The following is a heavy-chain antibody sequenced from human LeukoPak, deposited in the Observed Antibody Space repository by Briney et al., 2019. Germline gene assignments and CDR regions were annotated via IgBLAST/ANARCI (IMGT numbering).Heavy chain of an antibody. CDR2: ISGSGGST. D-gene: IGHD6-6*01. Sequence: GGSLSLSCAASGFTFSSYAMSWVRQAPGKGLEWVSAISGSGGSTYYADAVKGRFTISRDNSKNTLYLQMNSLRAEDTAVYYCAKEAVEYSSSATDYWGQGTLVTVSS. CDR1: GFTFSSYA. CDR3: AKEAVEYSSSATDY. V-gene: IGHV3-23*01. J-gene: IGHJ4*02.